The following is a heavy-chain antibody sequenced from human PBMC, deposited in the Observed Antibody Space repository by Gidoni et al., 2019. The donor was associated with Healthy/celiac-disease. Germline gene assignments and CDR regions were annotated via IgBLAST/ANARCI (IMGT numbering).Heavy chain of an antibody. CDR2: IYFSGST. J-gene: IGHJ4*02. D-gene: IGHD1-26*01. Sequence: QLQLQESGPGLVKPSATLSLTCPVSGGSISSSSYYRGWIRQPPGKGLEWIGSIYFSGSTYYNPSLKSRVTISVDTSKNQFSLKLSSVTAADTAVYYCARRGVKIRRLYYFDYWGQGTLVTVSS. CDR3: ARRGVKIRRLYYFDY. CDR1: GGSISSSSYY. V-gene: IGHV4-39*01.